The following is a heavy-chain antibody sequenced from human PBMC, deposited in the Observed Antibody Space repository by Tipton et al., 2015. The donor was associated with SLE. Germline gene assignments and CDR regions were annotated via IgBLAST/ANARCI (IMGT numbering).Heavy chain of an antibody. D-gene: IGHD6-13*01. J-gene: IGHJ1*01. Sequence: TLSLTCTVSGGSISSYYWSWIRQPPGKGLEWIGYIYTSGSTNYNPSLKSRVTISVDTSKNQFSLKLSSVTAADTAVYYCARLGRAAGTPEKYFQHWGQGTLVTVSS. V-gene: IGHV4-59*01. CDR2: IYTSGST. CDR1: GGSISSYY. CDR3: ARLGRAAGTPEKYFQH.